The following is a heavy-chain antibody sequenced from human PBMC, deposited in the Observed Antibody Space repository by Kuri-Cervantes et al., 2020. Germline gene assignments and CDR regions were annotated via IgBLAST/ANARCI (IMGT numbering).Heavy chain of an antibody. V-gene: IGHV4-59*08. Sequence: SETLSPTCTVSGGSISSYYWSWIRQPQGKGLEWIGYIYYSVSTNYNPSLKSRVTISVDTSKNQFSLKLNSVNAADTAVYYCARIEYGDYPRRRYYSMDVWGQGTTVTVSS. CDR3: ARIEYGDYPRRRYYSMDV. D-gene: IGHD4-17*01. CDR2: IYYSVST. J-gene: IGHJ6*02. CDR1: GGSISSYY.